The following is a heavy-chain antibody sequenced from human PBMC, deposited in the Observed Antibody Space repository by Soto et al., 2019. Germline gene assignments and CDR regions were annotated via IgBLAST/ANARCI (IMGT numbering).Heavy chain of an antibody. D-gene: IGHD5-18*01. CDR1: GGSFSGYY. J-gene: IGHJ5*02. V-gene: IGHV4-34*01. Sequence: TSETLSLTCAVYGGSFSGYYWTWIRQPPGTGLEWIGEINHSGSTNYNPSLKSRVTISVDTSKNQFSLKLSSVTAADTAVYYCARGGYSYGYNWFDPWGQGTLVTVSS. CDR3: ARGGYSYGYNWFDP. CDR2: INHSGST.